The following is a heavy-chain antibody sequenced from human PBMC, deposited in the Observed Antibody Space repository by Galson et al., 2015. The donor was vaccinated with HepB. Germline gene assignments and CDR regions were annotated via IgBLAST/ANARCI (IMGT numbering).Heavy chain of an antibody. CDR2: IKEDGSAI. D-gene: IGHD3-10*01. CDR3: VRNLKYANSHYRPFED. V-gene: IGHV3-7*01. J-gene: IGHJ4*02. CDR1: GCTFSNYW. Sequence: SLRLSCATSGCTFSNYWMSWVRQAPGPGLEWVANIKEDGSAIHCVDSVQGRFTISRDNAKNFLYLHMSSLRAEDTAIYYCVRNLKYANSHYRPFEDWGQGTLVTVSS.